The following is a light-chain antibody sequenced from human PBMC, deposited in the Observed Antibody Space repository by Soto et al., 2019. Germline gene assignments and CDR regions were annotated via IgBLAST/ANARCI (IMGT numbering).Light chain of an antibody. V-gene: IGLV2-14*03. CDR3: ISYTVNSLL. Sequence: QSALTQPASVSGSPGQSITISCTGTSSDVGAYNYVSWYQQHPGKAPKLMIYDVSIRPSGVSTRFSGSKSDNTASLTISGLQAEDEADYYCISYTVNSLLFGGGTKLTVL. CDR1: SSDVGAYNY. J-gene: IGLJ2*01. CDR2: DVS.